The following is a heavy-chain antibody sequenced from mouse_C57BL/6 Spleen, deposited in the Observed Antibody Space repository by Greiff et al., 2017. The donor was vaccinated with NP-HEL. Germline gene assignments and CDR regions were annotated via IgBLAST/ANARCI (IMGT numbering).Heavy chain of an antibody. D-gene: IGHD3-2*02. CDR2: INPYNGGT. CDR3: ARDSSGYDAMDY. J-gene: IGHJ4*01. CDR1: GYTFTDYY. V-gene: IGHV1-19*01. Sequence: VQLKQSGPVLVKPGASVKMSCKASGYTFTDYYMNWVKQSHGKSLEWIGVINPYNGGTSYNQKFKGKATLTVDKSSSTSYMELNRLTSEDSAVYYCARDSSGYDAMDYWGQGTSVTVSS.